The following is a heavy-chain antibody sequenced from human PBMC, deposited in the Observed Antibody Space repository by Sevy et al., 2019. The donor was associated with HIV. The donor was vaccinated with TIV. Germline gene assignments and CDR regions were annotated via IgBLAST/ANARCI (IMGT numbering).Heavy chain of an antibody. Sequence: GGSLRLSCAASAFTFSSYGMHWVRQAPGKGLEWVAVISYDGSNKYYADSVKGRFTISRDNSKNTLYLQMNSLRAEDTAVYYCAKNHDDFWSGYYFGGQGTLVTVSS. V-gene: IGHV3-30*18. J-gene: IGHJ4*02. CDR3: AKNHDDFWSGYYF. CDR2: ISYDGSNK. D-gene: IGHD3-3*01. CDR1: AFTFSSYG.